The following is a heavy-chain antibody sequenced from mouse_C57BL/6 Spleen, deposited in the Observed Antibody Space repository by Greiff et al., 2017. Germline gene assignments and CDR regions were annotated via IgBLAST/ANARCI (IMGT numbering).Heavy chain of an antibody. Sequence: QVQLQQPGAELVKPGASVKLSCKASGYTFTSYWMQWVKQRPGQGLEWIGEIDPSDSYTNYNQKFKGKATLTVDTSSRTAYMQLSSLTSDDSAVYYCARSITTVVATSREFAYWGQGTLVTVSA. J-gene: IGHJ3*01. CDR2: IDPSDSYT. CDR3: ARSITTVVATSREFAY. CDR1: GYTFTSYW. D-gene: IGHD1-1*01. V-gene: IGHV1-50*01.